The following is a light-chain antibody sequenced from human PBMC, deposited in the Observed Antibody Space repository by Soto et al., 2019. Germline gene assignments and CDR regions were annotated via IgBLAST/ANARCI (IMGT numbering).Light chain of an antibody. CDR2: AAS. J-gene: IGKJ1*01. V-gene: IGKV1-9*01. Sequence: DIQLTQSPSFLSASVGDRVTIPSRASQAISGYLAWFQQRPGKAPKVLIYAASTLQSGVPSRFSGSGSGTEFTLTISSLQPEDFATYFCQQLNSYPWTFGQGTKVEIK. CDR3: QQLNSYPWT. CDR1: QAISGY.